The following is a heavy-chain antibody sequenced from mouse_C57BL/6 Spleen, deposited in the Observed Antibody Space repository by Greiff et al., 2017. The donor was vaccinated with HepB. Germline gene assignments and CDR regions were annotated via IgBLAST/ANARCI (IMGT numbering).Heavy chain of an antibody. CDR3: TRIYYGYDAPY. CDR1: GYTFTDYE. Sequence: QVQLQQSGAELVRPGASVTLSCKASGYTFTDYEMHWVKQTPVHGLEWIGAIDPETGGTAYNQKFKGKAILTADKSSSTAYMELRSLTSEDSAVYYCTRIYYGYDAPYWGQGTLVTVSA. V-gene: IGHV1-15*01. D-gene: IGHD2-2*01. CDR2: IDPETGGT. J-gene: IGHJ3*01.